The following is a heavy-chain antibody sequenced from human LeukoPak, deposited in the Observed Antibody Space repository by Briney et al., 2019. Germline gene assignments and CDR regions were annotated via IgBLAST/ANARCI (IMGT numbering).Heavy chain of an antibody. CDR3: VRGSTLRHYQY. CDR1: GGSISSSTYY. J-gene: IGHJ4*02. Sequence: SETLSLTCTVSGGSISSSTYYWGWIRRPPRKGLEWIGSIYYSGSTYYNPSLKSRVTVSVDASKNQFSLKLSSVTAADTAVYYCVRGSTLRHYQYWGQGTLVTVSS. CDR2: IYYSGST. V-gene: IGHV4-39*01. D-gene: IGHD3-16*01.